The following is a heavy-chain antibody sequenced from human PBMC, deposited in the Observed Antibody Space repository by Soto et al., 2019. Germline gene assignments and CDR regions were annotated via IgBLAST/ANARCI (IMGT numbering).Heavy chain of an antibody. Sequence: ASVKVSCKASGYTFTSYGISWVRQAPGQGLEWMGWISAYNGNTNYAQKLQGRVTMTTDTSTSTAYMELRSLRSDDTAVYYCARDLDIVVVPAAIDMDYWGKGTLVTVSS. CDR3: ARDLDIVVVPAAIDMDY. CDR1: GYTFTSYG. CDR2: ISAYNGNT. D-gene: IGHD2-2*03. V-gene: IGHV1-18*01. J-gene: IGHJ4*02.